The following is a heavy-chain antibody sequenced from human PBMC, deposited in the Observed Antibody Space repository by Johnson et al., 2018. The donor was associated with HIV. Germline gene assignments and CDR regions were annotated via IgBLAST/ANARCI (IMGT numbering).Heavy chain of an antibody. CDR1: GFSVSSNY. J-gene: IGHJ3*02. D-gene: IGHD6-13*01. CDR2: LYSGGST. CDR3: ARRRSYSSSWEPPDDAFDI. V-gene: IGHV3-66*01. Sequence: VQLVESGGGLVKPGGSLRLSCGASGFSVSSNYMSWFRQAPGKGLEWVSVLYSGGSTYYADSVKGRFTISRDNSKNTLYLQMNSLRAEDTAVYYCARRRSYSSSWEPPDDAFDIWGQGTMVTVSS.